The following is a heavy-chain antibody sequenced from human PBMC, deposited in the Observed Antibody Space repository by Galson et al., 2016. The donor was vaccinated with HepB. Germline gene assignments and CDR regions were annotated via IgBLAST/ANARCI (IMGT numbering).Heavy chain of an antibody. Sequence: SLRLSCAASGFRFSSYGMHWVRQASGKGLEWVAVILYDGSKKYYADSVKGRFTISRDTSKNTLYLQMNSLRAEDTAVYYCAKDPYYYGSGIDLSFDYWGQGTQVTVSS. V-gene: IGHV3-30*18. J-gene: IGHJ4*02. D-gene: IGHD3-10*01. CDR3: AKDPYYYGSGIDLSFDY. CDR1: GFRFSSYG. CDR2: ILYDGSKK.